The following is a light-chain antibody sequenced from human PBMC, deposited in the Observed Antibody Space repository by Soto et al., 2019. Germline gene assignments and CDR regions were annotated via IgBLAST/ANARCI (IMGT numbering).Light chain of an antibody. CDR3: CSYVGSSILM. V-gene: IGLV2-23*02. J-gene: IGLJ3*02. Sequence: QSALTQPASVSGSPGQSITISCTGTSRAVGLYNLVSWYQQLPGKAPKLIIYEVSERPSGISDRFSGSTSGNTASLTISGLQDGDEPDYYCCSYVGSSILMFGGGTKLTVL. CDR2: EVS. CDR1: SRAVGLYNL.